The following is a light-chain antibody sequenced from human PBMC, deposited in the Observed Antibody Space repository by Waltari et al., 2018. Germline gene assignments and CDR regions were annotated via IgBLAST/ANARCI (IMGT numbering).Light chain of an antibody. Sequence: DIVMTQSPDSLAVSLGERATINCKSSQRVLYRSNNLNYLAWYQQKPGQPPKLLIYWASTRESGVPDRFSGSGSGTDFTLTISSLQAEDVAVYYCQQFYSTPYTFGQGTKLEIK. CDR1: QRVLYRSNNLNY. J-gene: IGKJ2*01. CDR3: QQFYSTPYT. V-gene: IGKV4-1*01. CDR2: WAS.